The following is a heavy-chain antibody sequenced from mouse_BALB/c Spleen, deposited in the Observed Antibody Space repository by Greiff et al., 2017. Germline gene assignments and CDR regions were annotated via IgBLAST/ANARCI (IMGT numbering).Heavy chain of an antibody. Sequence: VQLQQSGPELVKPGASVKISCKASGYSFTGYYMHWVKQSHVKSLEWIGRINPYNGATSYNQNFKDKASLTVDKSSSTAYMELHSLTSEDSAVYYCAREDYYGSRGAMDCWGQGTSVTVSS. D-gene: IGHD1-1*01. CDR2: INPYNGAT. V-gene: IGHV1-31*01. J-gene: IGHJ4*01. CDR3: AREDYYGSRGAMDC. CDR1: GYSFTGYY.